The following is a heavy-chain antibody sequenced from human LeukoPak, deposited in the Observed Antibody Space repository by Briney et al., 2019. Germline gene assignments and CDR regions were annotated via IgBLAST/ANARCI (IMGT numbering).Heavy chain of an antibody. D-gene: IGHD3-9*01. CDR2: ISAYNGNT. V-gene: IGHV1-18*01. CDR3: AREQNYDILTGYSRAFDY. J-gene: IGHJ4*02. Sequence: GASVKVSCKASGYTFTSYGISWVRQAPGQGLEWMGWISAYNGNTNYTQKLQGRVTMTTDTSTSTAYMELRSLRSDDTAVYYCAREQNYDILTGYSRAFDYWGQGTLVTVSS. CDR1: GYTFTSYG.